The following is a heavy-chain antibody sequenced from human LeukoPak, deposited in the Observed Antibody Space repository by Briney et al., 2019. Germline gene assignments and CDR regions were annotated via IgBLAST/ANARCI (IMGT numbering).Heavy chain of an antibody. CDR1: GFSLTSGGVG. D-gene: IGHD1-26*01. V-gene: IGHV2-5*01. CDR2: IHFNDVT. J-gene: IGHJ4*02. Sequence: SGPTLVNPTQALTLTCTFSGFSLTSGGVGVGWVRQPPGKALEWLAVIHFNDVTHYTPSLLGRLTITKDTSNNQVVLRLTDVTPVDTATYYCARRLTFGPTFDWWGQGMLVTVSS. CDR3: ARRLTFGPTFDW.